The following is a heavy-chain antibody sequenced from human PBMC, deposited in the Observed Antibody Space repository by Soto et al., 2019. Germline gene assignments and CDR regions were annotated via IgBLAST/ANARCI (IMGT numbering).Heavy chain of an antibody. Sequence: EVQLFQSGGGLVQPGGSLRLSCAGSGFTFSTYAMSWVRQAPGKGLEWVSGVSGRGGSTNYADSVKGRFTISRDNSKNTLYMQMNSLRVEDTAVYYCAKSADCDWVPPDYWGQGTLVTVSS. CDR1: GFTFSTYA. CDR3: AKSADCDWVPPDY. D-gene: IGHD3-9*01. CDR2: VSGRGGST. J-gene: IGHJ4*02. V-gene: IGHV3-23*01.